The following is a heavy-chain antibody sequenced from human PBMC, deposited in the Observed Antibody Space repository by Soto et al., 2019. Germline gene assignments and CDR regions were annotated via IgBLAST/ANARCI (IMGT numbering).Heavy chain of an antibody. V-gene: IGHV3-33*01. D-gene: IGHD2-2*03. CDR1: GFTFITYG. CDR3: ASEFDGSSRYFDY. Sequence: LRLACAASGFTFITYGMHCFLQTPVKGLEWVALIWSHGNTERYADSVKGRFTISRDNSRNTLYLQMDSLRAEDTAVYYCASEFDGSSRYFDYWGQGTLVTVSS. J-gene: IGHJ4*02. CDR2: IWSHGNTE.